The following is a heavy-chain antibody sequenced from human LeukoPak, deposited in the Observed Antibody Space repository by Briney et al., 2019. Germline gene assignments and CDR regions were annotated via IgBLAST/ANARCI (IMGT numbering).Heavy chain of an antibody. Sequence: GASVKVSCKASGYSFSNYYIHWVRRAPGQGLEWLGVITPGGGSATYAQKFRGRITMTRDTSISTVYVELSSLRFEDTAVYYCARAYCTGGSCYIDYWGQGTPVTVSS. CDR3: ARAYCTGGSCYIDY. J-gene: IGHJ4*02. CDR2: ITPGGGSA. V-gene: IGHV1-46*01. D-gene: IGHD2-8*02. CDR1: GYSFSNYY.